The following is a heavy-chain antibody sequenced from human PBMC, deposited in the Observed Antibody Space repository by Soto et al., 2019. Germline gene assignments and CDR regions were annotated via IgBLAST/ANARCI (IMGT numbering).Heavy chain of an antibody. D-gene: IGHD3-10*01. J-gene: IGHJ5*01. CDR3: AKDPVRGVIITSNLLDS. Sequence: PGGSLRLSCAASGFTFSSYAMSWVRQAPGKGLEWVSAISGSGGSTYYADSVKGRFTISRDNSKNTLYLQMNSLRAEDTAVYYCAKDPVRGVIITSNLLDSSGQGSLVIVSS. CDR2: ISGSGGST. V-gene: IGHV3-23*01. CDR1: GFTFSSYA.